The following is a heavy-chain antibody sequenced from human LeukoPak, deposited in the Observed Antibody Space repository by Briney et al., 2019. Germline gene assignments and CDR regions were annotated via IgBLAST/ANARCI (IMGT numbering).Heavy chain of an antibody. CDR1: GYTFTNYF. J-gene: IGHJ4*02. CDR3: ARDGSSYGHLY. D-gene: IGHD5-18*01. Sequence: ASVKVSCKASGYTFTNYFIHWVRQAPGQGLEWMGLINPSDGSTSYAQNFQGRITMTRDTSTSTAYMELSSLRSEDTAVYYCARDGSSYGHLYWGQGTLVTVSS. CDR2: INPSDGST. V-gene: IGHV1-46*01.